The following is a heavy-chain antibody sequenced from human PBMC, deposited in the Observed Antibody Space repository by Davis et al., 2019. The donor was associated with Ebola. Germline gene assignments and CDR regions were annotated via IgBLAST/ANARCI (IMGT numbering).Heavy chain of an antibody. CDR3: ARALGYCRFDP. CDR2: IYKSGTT. D-gene: IGHD2-15*01. CDR1: GGSIRSSSDY. J-gene: IGHJ5*02. Sequence: SETLSLTCTVSGGSIRSSSDYWGWVRQPPGKGLEWIGNIYKSGTTYYNPSLKSRVTISVDTSKNQFSLKLSSVTAADTAVYYCARALGYCRFDPWGQGTLVTVSS. V-gene: IGHV4-39*07.